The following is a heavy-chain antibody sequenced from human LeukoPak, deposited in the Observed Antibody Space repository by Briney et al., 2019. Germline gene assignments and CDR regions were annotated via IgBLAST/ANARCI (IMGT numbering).Heavy chain of an antibody. J-gene: IGHJ4*02. CDR1: GYTFTGYY. D-gene: IGHD2-15*01. Sequence: ASVKVSCKASGYTFTGYYMHWVRQAPGQGLEWMGWINPNSGGTNYAQKFQGRVTMTRDTSISTAYMELSRLRSDDTAVYYCARDCGGWFDGSSLDYWGQGTLVTVSS. CDR2: INPNSGGT. V-gene: IGHV1-2*02. CDR3: ARDCGGWFDGSSLDY.